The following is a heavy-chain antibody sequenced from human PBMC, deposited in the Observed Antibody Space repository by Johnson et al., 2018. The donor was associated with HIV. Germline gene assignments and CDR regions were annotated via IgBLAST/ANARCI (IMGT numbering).Heavy chain of an antibody. CDR3: ARSKDCSGGSCPDAFHI. Sequence: QVQLVESGGGVVQPGRSLRLSCAASGFTFSSFGMHWVRQAPGKGLEWVAVIWYDGSDKYYADSVKGRFTISRDNSRNTVYLQMNSLRAEDTAVYYCARSKDCSGGSCPDAFHIWGQGTMVTVSS. CDR2: IWYDGSDK. V-gene: IGHV3-33*01. CDR1: GFTFSSFG. D-gene: IGHD2-15*01. J-gene: IGHJ3*02.